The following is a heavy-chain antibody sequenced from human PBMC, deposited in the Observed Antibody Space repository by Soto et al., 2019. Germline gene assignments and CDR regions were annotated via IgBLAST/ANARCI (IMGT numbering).Heavy chain of an antibody. CDR3: AREKTGDLTFFDS. V-gene: IGHV4-61*01. J-gene: IGHJ4*02. D-gene: IGHD3-16*01. CDR1: GGSVSSGSYF. CDR2: IYYTGNT. Sequence: SETLSLTCTASGGSVSSGSYFWSWIRQPPGKGLEWLGYIYYTGNTNYNPSLKSRLTISVDSSKNQFSLKLSSVTAADTAVYYCAREKTGDLTFFDSWGQGTLVTVSS.